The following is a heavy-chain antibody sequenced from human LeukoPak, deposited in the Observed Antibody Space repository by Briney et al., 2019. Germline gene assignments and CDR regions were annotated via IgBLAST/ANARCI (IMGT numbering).Heavy chain of an antibody. CDR3: AKGGYSYGYSFWDY. J-gene: IGHJ4*02. Sequence: GGSLRLSCAASGFTFTSYAMSWVRQAPGKGLEWVSGISGSGGSTYYADSVKGRFTISRDNSKNTLYLQMNSLRAEDTAVYYCAKGGYSYGYSFWDYWGQGTLVTVSS. D-gene: IGHD5-18*01. V-gene: IGHV3-23*01. CDR2: ISGSGGST. CDR1: GFTFTSYA.